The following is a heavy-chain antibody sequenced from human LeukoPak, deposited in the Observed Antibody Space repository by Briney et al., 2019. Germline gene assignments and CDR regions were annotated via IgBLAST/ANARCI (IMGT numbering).Heavy chain of an antibody. Sequence: SVKVSCKASGGTFSSYAISWVRQAPGQGLEWMGGIIPIFGTANYAQKFQGRVTITADESTSTAYMELSSLRSEDTAVYYCARVGCSSTSCYEPYNWFDPWGQGTLVTVSS. V-gene: IGHV1-69*13. J-gene: IGHJ5*02. CDR2: IIPIFGTA. CDR3: ARVGCSSTSCYEPYNWFDP. D-gene: IGHD2-2*01. CDR1: GGTFSSYA.